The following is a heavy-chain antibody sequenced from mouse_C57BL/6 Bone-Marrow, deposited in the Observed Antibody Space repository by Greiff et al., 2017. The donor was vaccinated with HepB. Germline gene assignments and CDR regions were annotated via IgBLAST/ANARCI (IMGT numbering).Heavy chain of an antibody. CDR1: GFNIKNTY. J-gene: IGHJ3*01. CDR2: IDPANGNT. Sequence: EVQLVESVAELVRPGASVKLSCTASGFNIKNTYMHWVKQRPEQGLEWIGRIDPANGNTKYAPKFQGKATITADTSSNTAYLQLSSLTSEDTAIYYCARYPRFYYGYAWFAYWGQGTLVTVSA. V-gene: IGHV14-3*01. D-gene: IGHD2-2*01. CDR3: ARYPRFYYGYAWFAY.